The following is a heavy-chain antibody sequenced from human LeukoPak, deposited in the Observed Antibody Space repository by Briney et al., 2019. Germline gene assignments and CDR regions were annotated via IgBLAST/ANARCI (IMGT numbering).Heavy chain of an antibody. CDR3: ARTGLLRFLEWLFNPFDY. CDR1: GFTFSSYS. CDR2: ISSSSSTI. Sequence: GGSLRLSCAASGFTFSSYSMNWVRQAPGKGLEWVSYISSSSSTIYYADSVKGRFTISRDNAKNSLYLQMNGLRAEDTAVYYCARTGLLRFLEWLFNPFDYWGQGTLVTVSS. D-gene: IGHD3-3*01. V-gene: IGHV3-48*04. J-gene: IGHJ4*02.